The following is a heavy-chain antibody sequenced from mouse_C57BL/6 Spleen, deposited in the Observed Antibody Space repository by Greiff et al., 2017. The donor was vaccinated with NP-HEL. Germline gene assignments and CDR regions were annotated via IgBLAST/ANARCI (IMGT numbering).Heavy chain of an antibody. Sequence: QVQLKQSGPELVKPGASVKISCKASGYAFSSSWMNWVKQRPGKGLEWIGRIYPGDGDTNYNGKFKGKATLTAYKSSSTAYMQLSSLTSEDSAVYFCARWVYGNLYAMDYWGQGTSVTVSS. V-gene: IGHV1-82*01. CDR3: ARWVYGNLYAMDY. D-gene: IGHD2-1*01. CDR1: GYAFSSSW. CDR2: IYPGDGDT. J-gene: IGHJ4*01.